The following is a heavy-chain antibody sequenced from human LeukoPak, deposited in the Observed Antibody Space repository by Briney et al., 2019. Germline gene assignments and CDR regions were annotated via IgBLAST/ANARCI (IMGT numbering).Heavy chain of an antibody. D-gene: IGHD6-19*01. CDR3: VQKGSSGWYSIDY. CDR1: GFTFSSYA. Sequence: GGSLRLSCAASGFTFSSYAMSWVRQAPGKGLEWVSAISGSGGSTYYADSVKGRFTISRDKSKNTLYLQMNSLRAEDTAVYHCVQKGSSGWYSIDYWGQGTLVTVSS. V-gene: IGHV3-23*01. CDR2: ISGSGGST. J-gene: IGHJ4*02.